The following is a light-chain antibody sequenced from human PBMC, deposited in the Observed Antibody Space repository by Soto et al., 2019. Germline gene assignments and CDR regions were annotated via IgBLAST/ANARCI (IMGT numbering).Light chain of an antibody. CDR3: AAWDDSLNGVV. CDR1: SSNIGTNT. Sequence: QSVLTQPPSASGTPGQRVTNSCSGSSSNIGTNTVNWYQQLPGTAPKLLIYNNNQRPSGVPDRFSDSKSGTSASLAISGLQSEDEADYYCAAWDDSLNGVVFGGGTKLTVL. CDR2: NNN. J-gene: IGLJ2*01. V-gene: IGLV1-44*01.